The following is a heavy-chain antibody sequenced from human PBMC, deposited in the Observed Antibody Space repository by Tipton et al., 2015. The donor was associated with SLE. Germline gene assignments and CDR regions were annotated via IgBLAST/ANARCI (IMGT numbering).Heavy chain of an antibody. J-gene: IGHJ1*01. CDR3: VEYPISPVPFRH. Sequence: TLSLTCTVSGGSISSSSYYWSWIRQPPGKGLEWIGEINPSGRTYYNPSLKSRVSMSLDMSKNQFSLRLNSVTAADTAMYFCVEYPISPVPFRHWGQGTLVTMSS. D-gene: IGHD6-6*01. CDR2: INPSGRT. CDR1: GGSISSSSYY. V-gene: IGHV4-39*07.